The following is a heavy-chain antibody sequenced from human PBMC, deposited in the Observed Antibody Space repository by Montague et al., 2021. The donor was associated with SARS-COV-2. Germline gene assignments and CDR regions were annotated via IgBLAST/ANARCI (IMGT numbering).Heavy chain of an antibody. CDR2: INHSGST. D-gene: IGHD3-10*01. CDR3: ARVGNYLGVY. CDR1: GGSFSGYY. V-gene: IGHV4-34*01. Sequence: SETLSLTCAVYGGSFSGYYWNWIRQPPGKGLQWIGEINHSGSTNYNPSLKSRVTISVDTSNNQFTLKLNSMTAADTAVYYCARVGNYLGVYWGQGILVTVSS. J-gene: IGHJ4*02.